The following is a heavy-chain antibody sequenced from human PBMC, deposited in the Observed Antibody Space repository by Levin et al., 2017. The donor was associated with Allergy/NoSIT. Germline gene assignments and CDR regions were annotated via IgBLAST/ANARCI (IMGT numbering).Heavy chain of an antibody. Sequence: GESLKISCKASGYTFTSYAMHWVRQAPGQRLEWMGWINAGNGNTKYSQKFQGRVTITRDTSASTAYMELSSLRSEDTAVYYCARDTYYYGSGSYYRAPMMFDYWGQGTLVTVSS. CDR1: GYTFTSYA. D-gene: IGHD3-10*01. CDR3: ARDTYYYGSGSYYRAPMMFDY. J-gene: IGHJ4*02. CDR2: INAGNGNT. V-gene: IGHV1-3*01.